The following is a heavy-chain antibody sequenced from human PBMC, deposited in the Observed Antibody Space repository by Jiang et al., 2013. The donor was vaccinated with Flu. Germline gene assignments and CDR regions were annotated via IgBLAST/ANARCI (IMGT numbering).Heavy chain of an antibody. CDR1: GDSVSSNSAA. V-gene: IGHV6-1*01. J-gene: IGHJ4*02. D-gene: IGHD6-6*01. CDR3: ARVHGYSSSLYYFDY. Sequence: QTLSLTCAISGDSVSSNSAAWNWIRQSPSRGLEWLGRTYYRSKWYNDYAVSVEGRITIDPDTSKNQLSLQLNSVTPEDTAVYYCARVHGYSSSLYYFDYWGQGSLVAVSS. CDR2: TYYRSKWYN.